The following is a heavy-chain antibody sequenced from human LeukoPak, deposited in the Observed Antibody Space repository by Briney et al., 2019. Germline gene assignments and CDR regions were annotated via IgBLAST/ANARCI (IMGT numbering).Heavy chain of an antibody. D-gene: IGHD3-16*01. CDR1: GGSFSGYY. V-gene: IGHV4-34*01. Sequence: KPSETLSLTCAVYGGSFSGYYWSWIRQPPGRGLEWIGEINHSGSTNYNPSLKSRVTISVDTSKNQFSLKLSPVTAADTAVYYCARGQPGIMITHFDYWGQGTLVTVSS. CDR3: ARGQPGIMITHFDY. J-gene: IGHJ4*02. CDR2: INHSGST.